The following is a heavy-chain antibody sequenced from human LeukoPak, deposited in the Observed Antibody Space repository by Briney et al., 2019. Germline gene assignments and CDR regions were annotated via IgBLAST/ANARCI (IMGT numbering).Heavy chain of an antibody. Sequence: GGSLRLFCAASGFTFSSYAMSWVRQAPGKGLEWVSAISGSGGSTYYADSVKGRFTISRDNSKNTLYLQMNSLRAEDTAVYYCARSYGSGTPGKYGMDVWGKGTTVTVSS. D-gene: IGHD3-10*01. CDR2: ISGSGGST. CDR3: ARSYGSGTPGKYGMDV. V-gene: IGHV3-23*01. J-gene: IGHJ6*04. CDR1: GFTFSSYA.